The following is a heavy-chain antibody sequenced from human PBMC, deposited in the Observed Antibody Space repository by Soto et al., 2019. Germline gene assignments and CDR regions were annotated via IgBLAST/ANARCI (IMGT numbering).Heavy chain of an antibody. Sequence: EVQLVESGGGLVKPGGSLRLSCAASGFTFSSYSMNWVRQAPGKGLEWVSSISSSSSYIYYADSVKGRFTISRDNAKNSLYLQMNSLRAEDTAVYYCARDRKYCGRDCYYDYWGQGTLVTVSS. CDR1: GFTFSSYS. CDR3: ARDRKYCGRDCYYDY. D-gene: IGHD2-21*02. J-gene: IGHJ4*02. V-gene: IGHV3-21*01. CDR2: ISSSSSYI.